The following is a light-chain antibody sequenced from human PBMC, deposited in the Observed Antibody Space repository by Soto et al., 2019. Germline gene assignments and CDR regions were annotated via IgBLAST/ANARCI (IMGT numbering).Light chain of an antibody. CDR2: GAS. Sequence: EIVLTQSPGTLSLSPGEIATLSCRASQSVSSSYLAWYQQKPGQAPRLLIYGASSRATGIPDRFSGSGSGTDFTLTISRLEPEDFAVYYCQQYDSTPVTFGQGTKVDIK. CDR3: QQYDSTPVT. J-gene: IGKJ1*01. CDR1: QSVSSSY. V-gene: IGKV3-20*01.